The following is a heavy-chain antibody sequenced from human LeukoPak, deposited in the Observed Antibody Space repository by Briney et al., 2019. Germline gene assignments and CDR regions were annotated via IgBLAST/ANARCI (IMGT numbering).Heavy chain of an antibody. CDR2: INPNSGGT. CDR1: GYTFSGYF. CDR3: ARGPHQLFYDGSGYFDY. Sequence: ASVKVSCKASGYTFSGYFMHWVRQAPGQGLEWVGWINPNSGGTNYAQKFQGRVTLTRDTSISTAYMELSRLRSDDTAVYYCARGPHQLFYDGSGYFDYWGQGTLVTVSS. D-gene: IGHD3-22*01. J-gene: IGHJ4*02. V-gene: IGHV1-2*02.